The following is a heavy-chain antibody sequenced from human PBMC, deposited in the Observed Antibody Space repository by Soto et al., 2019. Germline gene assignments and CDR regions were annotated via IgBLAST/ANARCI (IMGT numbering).Heavy chain of an antibody. CDR1: GGSFSGYY. Sequence: LSLTCAVYGGSFSGYYWSWIRQPPGKGLEWIGEINHSGSTNYNPSLKSRVTISVDTSKNQFSLKLSSVTAADTAVYYCARGMYSSSWYYFDYWGQGTLVTVSS. J-gene: IGHJ4*02. CDR3: ARGMYSSSWYYFDY. D-gene: IGHD6-13*01. V-gene: IGHV4-34*01. CDR2: INHSGST.